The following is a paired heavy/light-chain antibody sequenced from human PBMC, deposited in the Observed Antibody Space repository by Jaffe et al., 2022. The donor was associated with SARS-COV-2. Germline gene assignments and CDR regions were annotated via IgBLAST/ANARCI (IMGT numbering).Light chain of an antibody. J-gene: IGKJ4*01. CDR3: QQYYSTPLT. CDR2: WAS. CDR1: QSVLYSSNNENY. Sequence: DIVVTQSPDSLAVSLGERATINCKSSQSVLYSSNNENYLAWYQQKPGQPPKLLIYWASTRESGVPDRFSGSGSGTDFTLTISSLQAEDVAVYYCQQYYSTPLTFGGGTKVEIK. V-gene: IGKV4-1*01.
Heavy chain of an antibody. CDR2: IGTAGDP. D-gene: IGHD6-19*01. CDR3: VRGRSNSAWSWFGP. V-gene: IGHV3-13*05. CDR1: GFTFSNYD. Sequence: EVQLVESGGALVQPGGSLRLSCAASGFTFSNYDMHWVRQATGKGLEWVSGIGTAGDPWYPGSVRGRFTISRENAENSLYLQMNSLRAGDTAVYYCVRGRSNSAWSWFGPWGQGTLVTVSS. J-gene: IGHJ5*02.